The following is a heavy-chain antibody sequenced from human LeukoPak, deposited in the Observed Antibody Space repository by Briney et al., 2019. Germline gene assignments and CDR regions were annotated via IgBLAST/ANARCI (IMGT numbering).Heavy chain of an antibody. J-gene: IGHJ6*03. D-gene: IGHD1-26*01. V-gene: IGHV3-20*04. CDR2: ISWNGGST. CDR1: GFTFSSYS. CDR3: ARAKFSAYTGNPGARKSSYDMDV. Sequence: GGSLRLSCAASGFTFSSYSMNWVRQAPGRGLEWVSGISWNGGSTGYADSVKGRFTISRDNAKDSLYLQMNSLRAEDTAVYYCARAKFSAYTGNPGARKSSYDMDVWGRGTTVTVSS.